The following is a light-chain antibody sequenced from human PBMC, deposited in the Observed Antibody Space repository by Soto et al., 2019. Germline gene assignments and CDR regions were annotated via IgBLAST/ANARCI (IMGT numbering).Light chain of an antibody. CDR3: QQYHTSSIT. V-gene: IGKV1-5*01. CDR1: QTISSW. Sequence: DIQMTQSPSTLSASVGDRVTITCRASQTISSWLALYQQKPGKAPILLIYDASTLERGVPSRFSGTGSGTEFTLTIDSLQPDDFATFYCQQYHTSSITFGQGTRLEIK. CDR2: DAS. J-gene: IGKJ5*01.